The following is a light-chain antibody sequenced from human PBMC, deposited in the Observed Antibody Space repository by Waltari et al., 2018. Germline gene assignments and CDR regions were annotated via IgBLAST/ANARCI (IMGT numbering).Light chain of an antibody. V-gene: IGKV3-15*01. CDR2: GAS. CDR1: QSVSTN. CDR3: QQYNNWPPYI. J-gene: IGKJ2*01. Sequence: EPVMTQSPSTLSLSPGNRATISCRASQSVSTNLAWYQKKPGQAPRLLIYGASIRATGIPARFSGRGAGTEFTLTISSLQSEDFAVYYCQQYNNWPPYIFGQGSQLEI.